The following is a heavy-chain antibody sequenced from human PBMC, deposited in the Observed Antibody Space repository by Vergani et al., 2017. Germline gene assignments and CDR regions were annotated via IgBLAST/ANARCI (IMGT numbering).Heavy chain of an antibody. CDR1: GFTFSTYA. J-gene: IGHJ4*02. CDR2: LTGGGGST. CDR3: VKDGGGYENFFDY. V-gene: IGHV3-23*01. Sequence: EVQLLESGGSLKQPGGSVRLSCAASGFTFSTYAMHWVRQAPGKGLEWVSALTGGGGSTYYADSFKGRFIISRDNSRDTLYLQMNSLRPEDTATYYCVKDGGGYENFFDYWGQGTLVTVSS. D-gene: IGHD2-15*01.